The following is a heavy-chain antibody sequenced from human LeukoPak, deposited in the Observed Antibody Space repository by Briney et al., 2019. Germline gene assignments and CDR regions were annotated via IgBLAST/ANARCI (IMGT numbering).Heavy chain of an antibody. CDR2: IYYSGST. CDR3: ASQANYYDSSGYFLH. CDR1: GGPISSGGSY. V-gene: IGHV4-31*03. Sequence: SETLSLTCTVSGGPISSGGSYWSWIRQHPGKGLEWIGYIYYSGSTYYNPSLKSRVTISVDTSKKQFYLKLSSVTAADTAVYFCASQANYYDSSGYFLHWGQGILVTVSS. D-gene: IGHD3-22*01. J-gene: IGHJ1*01.